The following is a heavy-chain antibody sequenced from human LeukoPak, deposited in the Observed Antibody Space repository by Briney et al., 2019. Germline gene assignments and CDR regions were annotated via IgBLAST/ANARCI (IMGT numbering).Heavy chain of an antibody. J-gene: IGHJ4*02. CDR1: GVTFDDYA. V-gene: IGHV3-9*01. Sequence: GGSLRLSCVASGVTFDDYAMHWVRQVPGKGLEWVSGIRWNSVSIGYADSVKGRFTISRDNAKNSLYLQMNSLRPEDTALYYCAKGPSANNIWYYFDSWGQGTLVTVSS. D-gene: IGHD1/OR15-1a*01. CDR3: AKGPSANNIWYYFDS. CDR2: IRWNSVSI.